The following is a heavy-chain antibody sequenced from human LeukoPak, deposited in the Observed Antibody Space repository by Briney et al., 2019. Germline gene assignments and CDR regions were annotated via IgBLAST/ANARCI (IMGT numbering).Heavy chain of an antibody. CDR1: GFTFSTYA. D-gene: IGHD1-26*01. CDR2: ISGSGSST. Sequence: TGGSLRLSCAASGFTFSTYAMSWVRQAPGKGLEWVSAISGSGSSTYYADSVKGRFTISRDNSKNTLYLQMNSLRAEDTATYYCAKGVQSGSSRFDYWGQGTLVTVSS. J-gene: IGHJ4*02. V-gene: IGHV3-23*01. CDR3: AKGVQSGSSRFDY.